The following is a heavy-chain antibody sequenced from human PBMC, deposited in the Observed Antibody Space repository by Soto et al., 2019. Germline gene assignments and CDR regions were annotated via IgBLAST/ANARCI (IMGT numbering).Heavy chain of an antibody. D-gene: IGHD3-22*01. J-gene: IGHJ6*02. V-gene: IGHV3-30*18. CDR1: GFTFSSYG. CDR3: AKKELEVVITTSNYYYYGMDV. Sequence: GGSLRLSCAASGFTFSSYGMHWVRQAPGKGLEWVAVISYDGSNKYYADSVKGRFTISRDNSKNTLYLQMNSLRAEDTAVYYCAKKELEVVITTSNYYYYGMDVWGQGTTVTVSS. CDR2: ISYDGSNK.